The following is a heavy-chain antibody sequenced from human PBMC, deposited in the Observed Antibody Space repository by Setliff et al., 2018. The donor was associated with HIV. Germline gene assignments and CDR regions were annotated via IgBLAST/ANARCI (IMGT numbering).Heavy chain of an antibody. CDR3: AKQVSGYFDY. J-gene: IGHJ4*02. CDR2: INQDGSEK. CDR1: GFTFTSYW. Sequence: QAGGSLRLSCAASGFTFTSYWMIWVRQAPGKGLEWVANINQDGSEKNYVDSVKGRFTMSRDNSKNTLFLVLTSLRPEDTAVYYCAKQVSGYFDYWGQGALVTVSS. D-gene: IGHD3-10*01. V-gene: IGHV3-7*03.